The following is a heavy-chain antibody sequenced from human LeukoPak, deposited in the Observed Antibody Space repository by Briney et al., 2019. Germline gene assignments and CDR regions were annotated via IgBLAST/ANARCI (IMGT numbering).Heavy chain of an antibody. CDR3: ARSSRSSSRVPFDP. J-gene: IGHJ5*02. CDR1: GFTFSDYS. V-gene: IGHV3-21*01. CDR2: ISSSSTDR. Sequence: GGSLRLSCAASGFTFSDYSMNWVRQAPGKGLGWVSSISSSSTDRYYADSVNGRCTISRDNANNSLYLQMHSRRAVDTPVYYCARSSRSSSRVPFDPWGQGTLVTVSS. D-gene: IGHD6-13*01.